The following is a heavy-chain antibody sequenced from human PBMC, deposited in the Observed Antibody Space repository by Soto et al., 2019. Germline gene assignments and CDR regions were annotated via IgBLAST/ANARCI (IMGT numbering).Heavy chain of an antibody. CDR1: GGTFSSYA. Sequence: SVKVSCKASGGTFSSYAISWVRQAPGQGLEWMGGIIPIFGTANYAQKFQGRVTITADESTSTAYMELSSLRSEDTAVYYCARGMNCGGDCYPPSYGMDVWGQGTTVTVSS. CDR2: IIPIFGTA. V-gene: IGHV1-69*13. CDR3: ARGMNCGGDCYPPSYGMDV. J-gene: IGHJ6*02. D-gene: IGHD2-21*02.